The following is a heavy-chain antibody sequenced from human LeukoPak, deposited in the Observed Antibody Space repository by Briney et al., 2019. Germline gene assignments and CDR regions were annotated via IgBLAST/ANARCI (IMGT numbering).Heavy chain of an antibody. CDR1: GFTFSSYE. CDR3: AELGITMIGGV. CDR2: ISSSGSTI. Sequence: HPGGSLRLSCAASGFTFSSYEMNWVRQAPGKGLEWISYISSSGSTIYYADSVKGRFTISRDNAKNSLYLQMNSLRAEDTAVYYCAELGITMIGGVWGKGTTVTISS. D-gene: IGHD3-10*02. J-gene: IGHJ6*04. V-gene: IGHV3-48*03.